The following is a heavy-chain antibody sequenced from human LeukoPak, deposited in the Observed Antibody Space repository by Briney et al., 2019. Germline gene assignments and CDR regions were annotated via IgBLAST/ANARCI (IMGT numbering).Heavy chain of an antibody. J-gene: IGHJ4*02. CDR3: ARGYTISGETYYFDY. CDR2: ISAYNGNT. CDR1: GYTFTSYG. Sequence: ASVKVSCKASGYTFTSYGISWVRQAPGQGLEWMGWISAYNGNTNYAQKLQGRVTITTDESTSTAYMELSSLRSEDTAVYYCARGYTISGETYYFDYWGQGTLVTVSS. V-gene: IGHV1-18*01. D-gene: IGHD3-3*01.